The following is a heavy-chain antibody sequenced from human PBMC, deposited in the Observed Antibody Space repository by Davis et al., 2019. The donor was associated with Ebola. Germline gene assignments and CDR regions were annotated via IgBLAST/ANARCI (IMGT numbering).Heavy chain of an antibody. CDR2: INSDGSST. D-gene: IGHD6-19*01. CDR3: AKDRSSGWTALGY. J-gene: IGHJ4*02. V-gene: IGHV3-74*01. CDR1: GFTFSSYW. Sequence: GESLKISCAASGFTFSSYWMHWVRQAPGKGLVWVSRINSDGSSTSYADSVKGRFTISRDNAKNTLYLQKNSLRVEDTAVYYCAKDRSSGWTALGYWGQGTLVTVSS.